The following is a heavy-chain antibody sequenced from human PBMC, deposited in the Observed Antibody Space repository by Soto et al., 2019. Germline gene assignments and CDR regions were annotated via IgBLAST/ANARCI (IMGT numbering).Heavy chain of an antibody. Sequence: SGPTLVNPTQTLTLTCTFSGFSLSTSGVGVGWIRQPPGKALEWLALIYWNDDKRYSPSLKSRLTITKDTSKNQVVLTMTNMDPVDTATYYCAHRLQIPDGDSSVYYFDYWGQGTLVTVSS. D-gene: IGHD3-22*01. CDR2: IYWNDDK. J-gene: IGHJ4*02. CDR1: GFSLSTSGVG. CDR3: AHRLQIPDGDSSVYYFDY. V-gene: IGHV2-5*01.